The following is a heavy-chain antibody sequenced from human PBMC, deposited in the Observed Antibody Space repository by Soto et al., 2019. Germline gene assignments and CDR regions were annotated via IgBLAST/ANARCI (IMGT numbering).Heavy chain of an antibody. CDR2: IYSGGST. CDR1: GFTVSSNY. J-gene: IGHJ6*03. V-gene: IGHV3-66*01. CDR3: ARDFVDRVVRGVIITMSYYYYYMDV. Sequence: GGSLRLSCAASGFTVSSNYMSWVRQAPGKGLEWVSVIYSGGSTYYADSVKGRFTISRDNSKNTLYLQMNSLRAEDTAVYYCARDFVDRVVRGVIITMSYYYYYMDVWGKGTTVTVSS. D-gene: IGHD3-10*01.